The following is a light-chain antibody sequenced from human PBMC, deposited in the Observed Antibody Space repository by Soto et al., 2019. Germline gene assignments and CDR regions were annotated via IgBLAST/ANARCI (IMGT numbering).Light chain of an antibody. CDR2: ATS. J-gene: IGKJ4*01. CDR1: QDISNS. V-gene: IGKV1-27*01. CDR3: IHYTSAPLT. Sequence: DIQMTQSPSSLSASVGDRVTITCRASQDISNSFAWYQQKPGKVPKVLVYATSILQSGVPARFCGSRSWTDFTLTISSLQPEDVATSYSIHYTSAPLTFSRGNKVEI.